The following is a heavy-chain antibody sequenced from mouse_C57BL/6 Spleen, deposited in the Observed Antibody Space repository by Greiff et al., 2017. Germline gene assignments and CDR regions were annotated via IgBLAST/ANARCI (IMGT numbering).Heavy chain of an antibody. Sequence: VQLQQPGAELVKPGASVKLSCKASGYTFTSYWMHWVKQRPGQGLEWIGMIHPNSGSTNYNEKFKSKATLTVDKSSSTAYMQLSSLTSEDSAVYYCARGWDYYYGSSSWYFDFWGTGTTVTVSS. V-gene: IGHV1-64*01. J-gene: IGHJ1*03. CDR3: ARGWDYYYGSSSWYFDF. CDR1: GYTFTSYW. CDR2: IHPNSGST. D-gene: IGHD1-1*01.